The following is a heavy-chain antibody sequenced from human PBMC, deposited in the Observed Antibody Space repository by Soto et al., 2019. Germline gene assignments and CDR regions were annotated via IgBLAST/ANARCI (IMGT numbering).Heavy chain of an antibody. D-gene: IGHD6-19*01. J-gene: IGHJ4*02. CDR2: ISYDGSSQ. V-gene: IGHV3-30*18. Sequence: QVQLVESGGGVVQPGRSLRLSCVASGFTFSKHGIHWVRQAPGKGLEWVEVISYDGSSQYYADSVKGRFTISRDNSKNTVYLQMTTLRREDAAVYYCAKAHGYSSGWRADSWGQGTRGTVSA. CDR1: GFTFSKHG. CDR3: AKAHGYSSGWRADS.